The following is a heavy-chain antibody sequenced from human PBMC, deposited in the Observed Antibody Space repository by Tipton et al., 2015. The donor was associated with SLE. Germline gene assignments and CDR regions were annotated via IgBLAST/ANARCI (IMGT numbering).Heavy chain of an antibody. CDR2: ISAYNGNT. CDR1: GYTFTSYG. J-gene: IGHJ6*02. V-gene: IGHV1-18*01. CDR3: ARGGHIAVADYYYYGMDV. D-gene: IGHD6-19*01. Sequence: QLVQSGADMKKPGASVKVFCKASGYTFTSYGISCVRQAPGQGLEWMGWISAYNGNTNYAQKLQGRVTMTTDTSTSTAYMELRSLRSDDTAVYYCARGGHIAVADYYYYGMDVWGQGTTVTVSS.